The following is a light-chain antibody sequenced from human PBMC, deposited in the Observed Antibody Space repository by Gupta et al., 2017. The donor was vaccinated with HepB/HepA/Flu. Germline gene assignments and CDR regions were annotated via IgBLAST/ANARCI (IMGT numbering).Light chain of an antibody. CDR2: DAS. V-gene: IGKV3-11*01. CDR1: QSVSSY. Sequence: ELVLSQSPATLSLPPGERATLSCRASQSVSSYLAWYQQKPGQAPRLLIYDASNRATGIPARFSGSGSATDFTLTISSLEPEDFAVYYCQQRSNWPPLTFGGGTKVEIK. CDR3: QQRSNWPPLT. J-gene: IGKJ4*01.